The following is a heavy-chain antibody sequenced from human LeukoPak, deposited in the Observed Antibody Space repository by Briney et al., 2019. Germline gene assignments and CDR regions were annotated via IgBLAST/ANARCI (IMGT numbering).Heavy chain of an antibody. J-gene: IGHJ4*02. D-gene: IGHD1-26*01. CDR2: VDPEDGET. Sequence: ASVKVSCKVSGYMLSKVSMHWVRQAPGKGLEWMGGVDPEDGETIYARKFQGRVTMTEDTSTDTAYMQLSSLRSEDTAVYYCAKVVGATRGNFDYWGQGTLVTVSS. CDR1: GYMLSKVS. CDR3: AKVVGATRGNFDY. V-gene: IGHV1-24*01.